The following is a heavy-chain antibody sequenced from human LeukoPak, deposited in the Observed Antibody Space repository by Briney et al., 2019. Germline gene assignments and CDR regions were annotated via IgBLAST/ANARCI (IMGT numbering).Heavy chain of an antibody. V-gene: IGHV3-23*01. Sequence: GSTYYADSVKGRFTISRDNSKNTLYLQMNSLRAEDTAVYYCARDGNSSSWYYYYYYMDVWGKGATVTVSS. J-gene: IGHJ6*03. D-gene: IGHD6-13*01. CDR3: ARDGNSSSWYYYYYYMDV. CDR2: GST.